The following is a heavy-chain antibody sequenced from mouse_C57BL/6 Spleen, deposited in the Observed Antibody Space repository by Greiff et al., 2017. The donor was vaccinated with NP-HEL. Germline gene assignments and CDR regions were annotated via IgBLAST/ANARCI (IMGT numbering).Heavy chain of an antibody. CDR1: GYSITSGYY. V-gene: IGHV3-6*01. Sequence: EVQLQQSGPGLVKPSQSLSLTCSVTGYSITSGYYWNWIRQFPGNKLEWMGYISYDGSNNYNPSLKNRISITRDTSKNQFFLKLNSVTTEDTATYYCARDKDSRDSGYGMDYWGQGTSVTVSS. CDR2: ISYDGSN. J-gene: IGHJ4*01. CDR3: ARDKDSRDSGYGMDY. D-gene: IGHD3-2*02.